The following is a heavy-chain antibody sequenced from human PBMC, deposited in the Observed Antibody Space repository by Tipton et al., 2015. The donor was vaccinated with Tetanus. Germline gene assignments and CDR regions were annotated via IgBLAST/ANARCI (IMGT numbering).Heavy chain of an antibody. Sequence: TLSLTCTVSGGSISSSSYYWGWIRQPPGKGLEWIGSIYYSGSTYYNPSLKSRVPISVDTSKNQFSLKLSSVTAADTAVYYCARHFVPAVAGAWYFDLWGRGTLVTVSS. J-gene: IGHJ2*01. CDR1: GGSISSSSYY. CDR2: IYYSGST. CDR3: ARHFVPAVAGAWYFDL. V-gene: IGHV4-39*01. D-gene: IGHD6-19*01.